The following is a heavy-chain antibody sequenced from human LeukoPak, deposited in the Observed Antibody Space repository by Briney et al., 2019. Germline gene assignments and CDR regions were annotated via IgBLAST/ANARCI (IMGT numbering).Heavy chain of an antibody. J-gene: IGHJ6*03. CDR2: MNPNSGNT. Sequence: VASVKVSCKASGYTFTSYDINWVRQATGQGLEWMGWMNPNSGNTGYAQKFQGRVTMTRNTSISTAYMELSSLRSEDTAVYYCARGSGSGTVLYYYYYYYMDVWGKGTTVTVSS. CDR1: GYTFTSYD. D-gene: IGHD1-1*01. V-gene: IGHV1-8*01. CDR3: ARGSGSGTVLYYYYYYYMDV.